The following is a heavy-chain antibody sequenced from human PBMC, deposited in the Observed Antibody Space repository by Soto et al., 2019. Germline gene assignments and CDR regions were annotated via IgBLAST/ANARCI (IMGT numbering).Heavy chain of an antibody. J-gene: IGHJ4*02. V-gene: IGHV3-23*01. CDR1: GFTFSTFA. CDR3: AKDLVLLRS. Sequence: EVQLLESGGGLAQPGGSLRLSCAASGFTFSTFAMTWVRQAPGRGLEWISGISGSGGTTYDADSVKGRFIISRDNSKNTLYRQMNSLSAEDTGVYYCAKDLVLLRSWGQGTLVTVSS. D-gene: IGHD1-26*01. CDR2: ISGSGGTT.